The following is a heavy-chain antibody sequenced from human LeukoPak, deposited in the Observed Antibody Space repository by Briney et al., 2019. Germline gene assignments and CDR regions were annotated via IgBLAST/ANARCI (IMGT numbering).Heavy chain of an antibody. V-gene: IGHV4-59*08. D-gene: IGHD6-13*01. CDR1: GGSISSYY. CDR3: ARHSGRIAAAGTDWFDP. Sequence: SETLSLTCTVSGGSISSYYWSWIRQPPGKGLEWIGSIYHSGSTYYNPSLKSRVTISVDTSKNQFSLKLSSVTAADTAVYYCARHSGRIAAAGTDWFDPWGQGTLVTVSS. J-gene: IGHJ5*02. CDR2: IYHSGST.